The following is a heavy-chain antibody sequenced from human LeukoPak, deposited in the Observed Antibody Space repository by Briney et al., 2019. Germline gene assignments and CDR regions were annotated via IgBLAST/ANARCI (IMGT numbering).Heavy chain of an antibody. CDR3: ARVGCAWFSDY. Sequence: GGSLRLSCAASGFSFTSYYLPWFRRAPGKGLEWVANINQDGSEKYYVDSVRGRFTISRDNAKNALYLQMNSLRAEDTAVYYCARVGCAWFSDYWGQGTLVTVSS. CDR1: GFSFTSYY. J-gene: IGHJ4*02. CDR2: INQDGSEK. V-gene: IGHV3-7*04. D-gene: IGHD6-19*01.